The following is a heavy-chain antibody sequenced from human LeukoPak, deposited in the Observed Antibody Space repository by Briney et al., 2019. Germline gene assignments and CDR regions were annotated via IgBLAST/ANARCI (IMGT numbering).Heavy chain of an antibody. CDR3: ARGMGQWLVRFSSLYDY. J-gene: IGHJ4*02. Sequence: SVKVSCKASGGTFSSYAISWVRQAPGQGLEWMGRIIPILGIANYAQKFQGRVTFTADKSTSTAYMELSSLRSEDTAVYYCARGMGQWLVRFSSLYDYWGQGTLVTVSS. CDR1: GGTFSSYA. D-gene: IGHD6-19*01. CDR2: IIPILGIA. V-gene: IGHV1-69*04.